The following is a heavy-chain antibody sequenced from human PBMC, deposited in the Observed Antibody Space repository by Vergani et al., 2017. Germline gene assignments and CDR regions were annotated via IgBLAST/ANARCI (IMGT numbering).Heavy chain of an antibody. CDR2: ISGSGGST. D-gene: IGHD1-26*01. Sequence: EVHLLESGGGLVQSGGSLRLSCAASGFTFSNSAVSWVRQAPGKGLEWVSAISGSGGSTYYADSVKGRFTISRDNSKNTLYLQMNSLRAEDTAVYYCAKAGAMAHGGYYFDYWGQGTLVTVSS. CDR3: AKAGAMAHGGYYFDY. CDR1: GFTFSNSA. J-gene: IGHJ4*02. V-gene: IGHV3-23*01.